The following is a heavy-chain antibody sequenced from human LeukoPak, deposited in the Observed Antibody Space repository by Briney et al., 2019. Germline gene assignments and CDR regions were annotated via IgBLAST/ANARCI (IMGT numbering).Heavy chain of an antibody. Sequence: GGSLKLSCAASGFTFSNYWMSWVRQAPGKGLEWVANIKQDGSEKYYVDSVKGRFTISRDNAKNSLYLQMNSLRAEDTAVYYCARARDVGDYWGQGTLVTVSS. J-gene: IGHJ4*02. D-gene: IGHD5-24*01. CDR1: GFTFSNYW. CDR2: IKQDGSEK. CDR3: ARARDVGDY. V-gene: IGHV3-7*01.